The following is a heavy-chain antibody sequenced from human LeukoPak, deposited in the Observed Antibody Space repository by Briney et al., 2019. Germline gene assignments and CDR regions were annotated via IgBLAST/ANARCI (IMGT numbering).Heavy chain of an antibody. CDR3: ARGLLRYSSSWYLDY. CDR2: IYSGGST. V-gene: IGHV3-53*01. Sequence: AGGSLRLSCAASGFTVSTSYMSWVRQAPGKGLEWVSVIYSGGSTYYADSVKGRFTISRDNSKNTLYLQMNSLRAEDTAVYYCARGLLRYSSSWYLDYWGQGTLVTVSS. J-gene: IGHJ4*02. D-gene: IGHD6-13*01. CDR1: GFTVSTSY.